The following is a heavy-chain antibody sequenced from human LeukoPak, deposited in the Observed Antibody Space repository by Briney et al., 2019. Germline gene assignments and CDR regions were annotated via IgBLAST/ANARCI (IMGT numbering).Heavy chain of an antibody. D-gene: IGHD6-13*01. CDR2: IYYSGST. CDR1: GGSISSSSYY. Sequence: KPSETLSLTCTVSGGSISSSSYYWGWIRQPPGKGLEWIGSIYYSGSTYYNPSLKSRVTISVDTSKNQFSLKLSSVTAADTAVYYCARQRIAAAAPFDYRGQGTLVTVSS. V-gene: IGHV4-39*01. CDR3: ARQRIAAAAPFDY. J-gene: IGHJ4*02.